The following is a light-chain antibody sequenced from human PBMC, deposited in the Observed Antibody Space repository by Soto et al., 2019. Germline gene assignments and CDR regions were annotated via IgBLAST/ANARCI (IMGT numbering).Light chain of an antibody. CDR3: QQYYSYPGT. CDR2: AAS. V-gene: IGKV1-8*01. Sequence: AIRMTQSPSSFSASTGDRVTITCRASQGISSYLAWYQQKPGKAPKLLIYAASTWQSGVPSRFSGSGSGTDFTLTISCLQSEDFATYYCQQYYSYPGTFGQGTKVEIK. J-gene: IGKJ1*01. CDR1: QGISSY.